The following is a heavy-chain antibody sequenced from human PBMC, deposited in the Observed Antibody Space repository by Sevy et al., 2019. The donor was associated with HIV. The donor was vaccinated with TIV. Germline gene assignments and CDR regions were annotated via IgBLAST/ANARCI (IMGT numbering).Heavy chain of an antibody. CDR2: ISGSGGDT. CDR1: GFTFSSYA. D-gene: IGHD3-16*02. J-gene: IGHJ4*02. Sequence: GGSLRLSCAASGFTFSSYAMSWVRQAPGKGLEWVSGISGSGGDTYYEDFVKGRFTISRDSSKNTRHLQMNSLRAEDTALYYCAKGMGELSLSGLDYWGQGTLVTVSS. V-gene: IGHV3-23*01. CDR3: AKGMGELSLSGLDY.